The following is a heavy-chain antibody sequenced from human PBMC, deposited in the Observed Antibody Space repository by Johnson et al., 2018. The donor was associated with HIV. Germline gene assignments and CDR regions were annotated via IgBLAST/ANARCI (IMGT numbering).Heavy chain of an antibody. CDR1: GFTFSSYA. CDR3: AREPGLVAAFDI. Sequence: QVQLVESGGGVVQPGRSLRRSCAASGFTFSSYAMHWVRQAPGKGLEWGAVISYDGNNKYYADSVKGRFTISRDNSKNTLYLQMNSLRAEDTAVYYCAREPGLVAAFDIWGQGTMVTVSS. J-gene: IGHJ3*02. V-gene: IGHV3-30-3*01. D-gene: IGHD6-19*01. CDR2: ISYDGNNK.